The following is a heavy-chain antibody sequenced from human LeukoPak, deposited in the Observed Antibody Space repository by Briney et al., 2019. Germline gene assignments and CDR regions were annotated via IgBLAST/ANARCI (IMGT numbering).Heavy chain of an antibody. CDR3: ASYCSSTSCLRPYFDY. J-gene: IGHJ4*02. V-gene: IGHV4-30-2*01. CDR2: IYQSGST. D-gene: IGHD2-2*01. CDR1: GGSVSSGGYY. Sequence: SETLSLTCTVSGGSVSSGGYYWSWIRQPPGKGLEWIGYIYQSGSTYYNPSLESRVTISVDRSKNQFSLELTSVTAADTAVYYCASYCSSTSCLRPYFDYWGQGTLVTVSS.